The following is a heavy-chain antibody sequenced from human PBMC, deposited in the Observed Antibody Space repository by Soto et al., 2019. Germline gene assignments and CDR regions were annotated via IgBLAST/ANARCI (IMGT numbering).Heavy chain of an antibody. D-gene: IGHD2-21*02. V-gene: IGHV4-30-2*01. Sequence: SLSLACTVSGCSINSGGYSWSWIRQPPGKGLEWVGYLYHGGATYSNPSLKSRVSISVDWSKNQFSLKLNSVTAADTAVYYGARAFTAMGLFDYWGPGILVTVSS. CDR3: ARAFTAMGLFDY. CDR1: GCSINSGGYS. CDR2: LYHGGAT. J-gene: IGHJ4*02.